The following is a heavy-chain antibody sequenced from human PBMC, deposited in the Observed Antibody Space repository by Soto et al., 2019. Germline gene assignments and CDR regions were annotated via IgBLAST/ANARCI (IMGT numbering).Heavy chain of an antibody. V-gene: IGHV3-30*18. CDR1: GFTFSSYG. J-gene: IGHJ4*02. Sequence: QVQLVESGGGVVQPGRSLRLSCAASGFTFSSYGMHWVRQAPGKGLEWVAVISYDGSNKYYADSLKGRFTISRDNSKNTLYLQMNSLRVEETAVYYCAKEWVYDNGGWSFDYWGQGTLVTVSS. CDR2: ISYDGSNK. CDR3: AKEWVYDNGGWSFDY. D-gene: IGHD3-22*01.